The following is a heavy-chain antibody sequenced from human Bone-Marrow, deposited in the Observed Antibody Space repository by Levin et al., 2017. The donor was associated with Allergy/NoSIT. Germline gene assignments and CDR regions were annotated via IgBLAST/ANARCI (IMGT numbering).Heavy chain of an antibody. V-gene: IGHV3-7*01. CDR1: GFTFNSYW. CDR2: IKYDGSEK. J-gene: IGHJ4*02. D-gene: IGHD6-13*01. CDR3: EGQHLWDSYDY. Sequence: AGGSLRLSCAASGFTFNSYWMTWVRQAPGKGLEWVANIKYDGSEKYYADSVKGRFTISRDNAKNSLYLQMNSLRAEDTAVYYCEGQHLWDSYDYWGQGTLVTVSS.